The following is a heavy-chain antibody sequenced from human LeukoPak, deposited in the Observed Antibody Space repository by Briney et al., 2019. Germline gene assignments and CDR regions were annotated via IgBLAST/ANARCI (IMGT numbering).Heavy chain of an antibody. CDR3: ARMAPYYYYYYMDV. J-gene: IGHJ6*03. CDR1: GYSISSGYY. Sequence: PSETLSLTCTVSGYSISSGYYWGWIRQPPGKGLEWIGSIYHSGSTYYNPSLKSRVTISVDTSKNQFSPKLSSVTAADTAVYYCARMAPYYYYYYMDVWGKGTTVTVSS. D-gene: IGHD5-24*01. V-gene: IGHV4-38-2*02. CDR2: IYHSGST.